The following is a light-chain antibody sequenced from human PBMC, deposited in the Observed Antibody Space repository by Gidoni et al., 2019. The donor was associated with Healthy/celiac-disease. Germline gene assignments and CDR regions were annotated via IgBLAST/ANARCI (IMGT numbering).Light chain of an antibody. CDR3: QQYNNWPPWT. V-gene: IGKV3-15*01. J-gene: IGKJ1*01. Sequence: EIVRTQSQATLSVSPGERATLSCRASQSVSSNLAWYQQKPGQAPRRLIYGASTRATGIPARFSGSGSGTEFTLTISSLQSEDFAVYYCQQYNNWPPWTFGQGTKVEIK. CDR1: QSVSSN. CDR2: GAS.